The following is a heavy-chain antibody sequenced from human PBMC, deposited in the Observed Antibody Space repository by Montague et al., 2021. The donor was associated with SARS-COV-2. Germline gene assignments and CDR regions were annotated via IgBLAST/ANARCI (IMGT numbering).Heavy chain of an antibody. J-gene: IGHJ4*02. Sequence: SETLSLTCTVYGGSISSSSYYWGWIRQPPGKGLEWIGSIYYSGSTYYNPSLKSRVTISVDTSKNQFSLKLSSVTAADTAVYYCARLGSGSYYAFDYWGQGTLVTVSS. V-gene: IGHV4-39*01. CDR2: IYYSGST. CDR3: ARLGSGSYYAFDY. D-gene: IGHD3-10*01. CDR1: GGSISSSSYY.